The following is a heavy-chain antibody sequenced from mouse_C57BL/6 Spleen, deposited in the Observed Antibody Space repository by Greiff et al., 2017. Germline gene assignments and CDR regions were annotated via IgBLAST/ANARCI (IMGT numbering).Heavy chain of an antibody. CDR3: ARPIYYYGSSPFDD. Sequence: EVQGVESGGGLVKPGGSLKLSCAASGFTFSDYGMHWVRQAPEKGLEWVAYISSGSGTIYYADTVKGRFTISRDNAKNTLFLQMTSLRSEDTAMYYCARPIYYYGSSPFDDWGQGTTLTVSS. CDR1: GFTFSDYG. D-gene: IGHD1-1*01. V-gene: IGHV5-17*01. CDR2: ISSGSGTI. J-gene: IGHJ2*01.